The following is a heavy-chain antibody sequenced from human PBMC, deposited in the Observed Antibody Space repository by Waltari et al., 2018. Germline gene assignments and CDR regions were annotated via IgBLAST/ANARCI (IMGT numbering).Heavy chain of an antibody. D-gene: IGHD2-21*01. CDR3: ARTSIVVHSYYYYMDV. Sequence: QVQLVQSGAEVKKPGSSVTVSCKASGGTFSSYAISWVRQAPGQGLEWMGGIIPIFGTANYAQKFQGRVTITTDESTSTAYMELSSLRSEDTAVYYCARTSIVVHSYYYYMDVWGKGTTVTVSS. CDR1: GGTFSSYA. V-gene: IGHV1-69*05. J-gene: IGHJ6*03. CDR2: IIPIFGTA.